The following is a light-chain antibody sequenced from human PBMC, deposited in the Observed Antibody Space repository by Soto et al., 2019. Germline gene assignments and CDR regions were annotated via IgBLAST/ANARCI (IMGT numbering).Light chain of an antibody. V-gene: IGKV3-20*01. CDR3: QHYGGPFT. J-gene: IGKJ3*01. CDR1: QSVSSSY. Sequence: EIVLTQSPGTLSLSPGESATLSCRASQSVSSSYLAWYQQKPGQAPRLLISAAYTRATGIPGRFSGSGSGTDFILTIRNLEPEDFAVYYCQHYGGPFTFGPGTKVDIK. CDR2: AAY.